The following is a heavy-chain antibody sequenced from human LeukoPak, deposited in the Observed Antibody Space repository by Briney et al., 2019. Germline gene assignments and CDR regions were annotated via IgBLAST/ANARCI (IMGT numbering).Heavy chain of an antibody. CDR2: ISSSSNFI. Sequence: GGSLRLSCAASGFTFSTYSMNWVRQAPGKGLEWVSSISSSSNFIYYTDSVKGRFTISRDNAKNSLYLQMNSLRAEDTAVYYCARDGLSSGWYPGFASWGQGTLVTVSS. CDR1: GFTFSTYS. CDR3: ARDGLSSGWYPGFAS. J-gene: IGHJ4*02. V-gene: IGHV3-21*01. D-gene: IGHD6-19*01.